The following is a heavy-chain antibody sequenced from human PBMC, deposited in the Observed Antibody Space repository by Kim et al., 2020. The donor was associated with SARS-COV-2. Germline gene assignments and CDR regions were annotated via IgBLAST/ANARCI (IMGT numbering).Heavy chain of an antibody. Sequence: GESLKISCQGSGYSFTSYWISWVRQMPGKGLEWMGRIDPSDSYTHYSPSFQGHVTISADKSISTAYLQWSSVKASDTAIYYCARHPGEGGIAAAETEYFQHWGQVTLVPVST. CDR1: GYSFTSYW. V-gene: IGHV5-10-1*01. J-gene: IGHJ1*01. CDR3: ARHPGEGGIAAAETEYFQH. D-gene: IGHD6-13*01. CDR2: IDPSDSYT.